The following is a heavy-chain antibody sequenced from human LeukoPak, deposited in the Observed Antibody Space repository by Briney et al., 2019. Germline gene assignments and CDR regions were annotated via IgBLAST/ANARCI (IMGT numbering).Heavy chain of an antibody. J-gene: IGHJ6*03. CDR1: GYTFTSYG. CDR3: ARDPNTYSNYYYMDV. Sequence: DSVKVSCKASGYTFTSYGISWVRQAPGQGLEWMGWISAYNGNTNYAQKLQGRVTMTTDTSTSTAYMELRSLGSDDTAVYYCARDPNTYSNYYYMDVWGKGTTVTVSS. CDR2: ISAYNGNT. D-gene: IGHD4-11*01. V-gene: IGHV1-18*01.